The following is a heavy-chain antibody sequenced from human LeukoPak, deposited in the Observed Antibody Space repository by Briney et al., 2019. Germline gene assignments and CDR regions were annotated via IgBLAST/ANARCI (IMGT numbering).Heavy chain of an antibody. V-gene: IGHV3-21*01. J-gene: IGHJ4*02. Sequence: GGSLRLSCAASGFTFSSYSMNWVRQAPGKGLEWVSSISSSSSYIYYADSVKGRFTISRDNAKNSLYLQMNSLRAEDTAVYYCARDPASGSPELDYWGQGTLVTVSS. D-gene: IGHD5-12*01. CDR1: GFTFSSYS. CDR2: ISSSSSYI. CDR3: ARDPASGSPELDY.